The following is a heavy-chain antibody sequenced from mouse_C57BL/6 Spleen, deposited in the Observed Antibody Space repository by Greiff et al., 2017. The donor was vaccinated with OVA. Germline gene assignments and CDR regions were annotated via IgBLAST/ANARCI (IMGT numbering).Heavy chain of an antibody. CDR1: GYTFTSYW. V-gene: IGHV1-69*01. Sequence: VQLQQPEAELVMPGASVKLSCKASGYTFTSYWMHWVKQRPGQGLEWIGEIDPSDSYTNYNQKFKGKSTLTVDKSSSTAYMQLSSLTSEDSAVYYCARSTAQATIDYWGQGTTLTVSS. D-gene: IGHD3-2*02. J-gene: IGHJ2*01. CDR2: IDPSDSYT. CDR3: ARSTAQATIDY.